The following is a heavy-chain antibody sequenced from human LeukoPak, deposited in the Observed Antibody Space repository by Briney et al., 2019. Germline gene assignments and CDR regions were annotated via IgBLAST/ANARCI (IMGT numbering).Heavy chain of an antibody. D-gene: IGHD3-10*01. J-gene: IGHJ6*02. CDR1: GGSIGNYY. V-gene: IGHV4-59*08. CDR3: SRLTNYGYHYYYGMDV. Sequence: SETLSLTCTVSGGSIGNYYWNWVRQPPGKGLEWIGYFYYTGSTHYNPSLKSRVTISVDTSKNQFSLKLSSVTAADTAVYYCSRLTNYGYHYYYGMDVWGQGTTVTVSS. CDR2: FYYTGST.